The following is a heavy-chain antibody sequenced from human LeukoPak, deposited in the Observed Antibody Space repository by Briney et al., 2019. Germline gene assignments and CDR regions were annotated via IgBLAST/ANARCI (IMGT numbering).Heavy chain of an antibody. D-gene: IGHD3-10*01. J-gene: IGHJ3*02. Sequence: PSETLSLTCTVNGGSMIDHYWSWVRQPPGKGLEWVGYMHHSGKANSNPSLKSRVTISVDTSKNQVSLKLSSVTAADTAVYYCARDTHEYGSGSYYDDTFDSWGQGTLVTVSS. CDR3: ARDTHEYGSGSYYDDTFDS. CDR2: MHHSGKA. V-gene: IGHV4-59*11. CDR1: GGSMIDHY.